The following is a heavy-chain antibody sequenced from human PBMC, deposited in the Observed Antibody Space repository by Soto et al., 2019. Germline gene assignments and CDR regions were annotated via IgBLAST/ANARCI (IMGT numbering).Heavy chain of an antibody. J-gene: IGHJ4*02. Sequence: QVQLVQSGAEVKKPGSSMKVSCKASGSTFSTSTFTWVRQAPGQGLEWMGRTIPLLHVADYAQDLQGRLTITADKSTNTTYMELTSLTSKNTAVYFCARDSPIGSTLSVYDATDSWGQGTLGTDSS. CDR1: GSTFSTST. CDR3: ARDSPIGSTLSVYDATDS. CDR2: TIPLLHVA. V-gene: IGHV1-69*08. D-gene: IGHD5-12*01.